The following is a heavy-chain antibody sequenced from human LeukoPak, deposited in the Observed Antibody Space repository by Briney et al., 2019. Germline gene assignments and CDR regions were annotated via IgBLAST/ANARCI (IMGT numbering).Heavy chain of an antibody. CDR1: GGSINSGGYY. J-gene: IGHJ4*02. CDR2: IYYSGNS. Sequence: PSETLSLTCSVSGGSINSGGYYWSWIRQHPKGLEWIGFIYYSGNSYYNTPLKSRVTISIDTSKNQFSLRLSSVTAADTAIYYCARHHYDFWSGNYFDYWGQGTLVTVSS. D-gene: IGHD3-3*01. CDR3: ARHHYDFWSGNYFDY. V-gene: IGHV4-31*03.